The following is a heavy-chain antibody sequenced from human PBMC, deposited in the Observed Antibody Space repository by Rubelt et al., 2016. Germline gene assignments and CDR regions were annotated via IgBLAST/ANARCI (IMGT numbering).Heavy chain of an antibody. CDR3: ARGALVTAIHSGAFDI. D-gene: IGHD2-21*02. J-gene: IGHJ3*02. Sequence: SGSTYYNPSLKSRVTISVDTSKNQFSLKLSSVTAADTAVYYCARGALVTAIHSGAFDIWGQGTMVTVSS. V-gene: IGHV4-39*07. CDR2: SGST.